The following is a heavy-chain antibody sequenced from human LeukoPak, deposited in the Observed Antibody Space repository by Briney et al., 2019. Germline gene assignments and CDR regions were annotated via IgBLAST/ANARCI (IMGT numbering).Heavy chain of an antibody. CDR3: ARHRFLGDDGFDL. CDR2: IYPRDSDT. J-gene: IGHJ3*01. CDR1: GYRFSDYC. D-gene: IGHD3-16*01. Sequence: GESLQISCKTSGYRFSDYCIAWVRQMPGKGLEWMGIIYPRDSDTRYRPSFQGQVSISVDKTITTAYLQWSSLKASDTAMYFCARHRFLGDDGFDLWGQGTMVTVSS. V-gene: IGHV5-51*01.